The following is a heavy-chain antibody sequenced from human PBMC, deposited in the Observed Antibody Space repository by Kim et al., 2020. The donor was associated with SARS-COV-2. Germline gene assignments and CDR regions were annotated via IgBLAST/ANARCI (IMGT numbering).Heavy chain of an antibody. J-gene: IGHJ4*01. CDR3: ATYYYDSSGYYSLRFDY. CDR2: IYHSGST. CDR1: GYSISSGYY. D-gene: IGHD3-22*01. V-gene: IGHV4-38-2*02. Sequence: SETLSLTCTVSGYSISSGYYWGWIRQPPGKGLEWIGSIYHSGSTYYNPSLKSRVTISVDTSKNQFSLKLSSVTAADTAVYYCATYYYDSSGYYSLRFDY.